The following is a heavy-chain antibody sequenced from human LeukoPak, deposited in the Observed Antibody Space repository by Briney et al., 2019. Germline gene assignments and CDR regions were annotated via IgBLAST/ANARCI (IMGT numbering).Heavy chain of an antibody. D-gene: IGHD3-22*01. Sequence: SVKVSCKASGGTFSSYAISWVRQAPGQGLEWKGGIIPIFGTANYAQKFQGGVTITTDESTSTAYMELSSLSSEDTAVYYCARAGYPPQKLRESNPKYYYDSSGYPERYNWFDPWGQGTLVTVSS. CDR2: IIPIFGTA. CDR3: ARAGYPPQKLRESNPKYYYDSSGYPERYNWFDP. V-gene: IGHV1-69*05. J-gene: IGHJ5*02. CDR1: GGTFSSYA.